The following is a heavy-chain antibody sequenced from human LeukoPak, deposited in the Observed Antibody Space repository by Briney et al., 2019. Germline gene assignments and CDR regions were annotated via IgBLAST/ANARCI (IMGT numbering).Heavy chain of an antibody. CDR3: AKDYDSSGYYYGLDY. V-gene: IGHV3-23*01. Sequence: GGSLRLSCAASGFTFSSYAMSWVRQAPGKGLEWVSAISGSGGSTYYADSVKGRFTISRDNSKNTLYLQMNSLRAEDTAVYYSAKDYDSSGYYYGLDYWGQGTLVTVSS. D-gene: IGHD3-22*01. CDR2: ISGSGGST. CDR1: GFTFSSYA. J-gene: IGHJ4*02.